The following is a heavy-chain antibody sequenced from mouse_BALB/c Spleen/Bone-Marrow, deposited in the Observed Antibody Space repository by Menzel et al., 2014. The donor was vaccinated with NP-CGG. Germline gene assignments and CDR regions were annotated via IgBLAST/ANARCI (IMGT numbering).Heavy chain of an antibody. CDR1: GYSITSGYY. D-gene: IGHD2-10*02. V-gene: IGHV3-6*02. J-gene: IGHJ2*01. Sequence: ESGPGLVKPSQSLFLTSSVTGYSITSGYYWNWIRQLPGNKLEWMGYISYDGSKNYNPSLKNRISITRDTSKNQFFLKLNSVTTEDTATYYCARYGSFDYWGQGTTLTVSS. CDR2: ISYDGSK. CDR3: ARYGSFDY.